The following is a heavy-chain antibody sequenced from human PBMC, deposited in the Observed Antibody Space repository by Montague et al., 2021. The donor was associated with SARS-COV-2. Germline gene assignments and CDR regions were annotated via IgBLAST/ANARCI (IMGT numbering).Heavy chain of an antibody. D-gene: IGHD2-15*01. CDR2: ISHSGST. J-gene: IGHJ4*02. CDR1: GASISNYY. V-gene: IGHV4-59*01. CDR3: ASPGGYGTGCSCYYVY. Sequence: SETLSLTCSVSGASISNYYWSWIRQPPGKGLEWIGYISHSGSTNYNPSLKSRVTISIDTSKNQFSLELSSVTAADMAVYYCASPGGYGTGCSCYYVYWGQGTLVTVSS.